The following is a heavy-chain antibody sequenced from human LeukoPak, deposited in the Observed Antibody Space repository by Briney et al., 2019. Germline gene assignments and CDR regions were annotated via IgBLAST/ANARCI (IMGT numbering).Heavy chain of an antibody. V-gene: IGHV1-2*02. D-gene: IGHD3-10*01. J-gene: IGHJ4*02. CDR3: AREIGSGSFLDN. CDR2: INPKIGGT. Sequence: ASVKVSRKASVYTFAGYYMHWVRQAPGQGLEWMGWINPKIGGTNYAQKFQGRVTMTRDTSISTAYMELSRLRSDDTAVYYCAREIGSGSFLDNWGQGTLVTVSS. CDR1: VYTFAGYY.